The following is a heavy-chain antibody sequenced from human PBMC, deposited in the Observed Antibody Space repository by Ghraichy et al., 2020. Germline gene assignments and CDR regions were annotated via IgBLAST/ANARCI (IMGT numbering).Heavy chain of an antibody. D-gene: IGHD3-22*01. V-gene: IGHV4-39*01. CDR1: GGSISSSSYY. CDR3: ATQGAYYYDSSGYYYSYFDY. J-gene: IGHJ4*02. CDR2: IYYSGST. Sequence: ESLNISCTVSGGSISSSSYYWGWIRQPPGKGLEWIGSIYYSGSTYYNPSLKSRVTISVDTSKNQFSLKLSSVTAADTAVYYCATQGAYYYDSSGYYYSYFDYWGQGTLVTVSS.